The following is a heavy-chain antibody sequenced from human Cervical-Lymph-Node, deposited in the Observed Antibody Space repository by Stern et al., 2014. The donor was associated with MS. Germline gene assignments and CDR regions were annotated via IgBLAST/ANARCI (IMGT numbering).Heavy chain of an antibody. D-gene: IGHD3-16*02. J-gene: IGHJ4*02. V-gene: IGHV3-21*01. CDR2: ISSSSSYI. CDR3: ARGSYDYVWGSYRYDFDY. Sequence: EVQLLESGGGLVKPGGSLRLSCAASGFTFSSYSMNWVRQAPGKGLEWVSSISSSSSYIYYADSVKGRFTISRDNAKNSLYLQMNSLRAEDTAVYYCARGSYDYVWGSYRYDFDYWGQGTLVTVSS. CDR1: GFTFSSYS.